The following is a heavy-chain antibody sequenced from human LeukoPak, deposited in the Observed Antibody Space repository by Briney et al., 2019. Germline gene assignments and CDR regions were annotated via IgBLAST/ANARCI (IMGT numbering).Heavy chain of an antibody. CDR2: IIPIFGTA. CDR1: GYTFTSYD. D-gene: IGHD2-15*01. Sequence: SVKVSCKASGYTFTSYDINWVRQAPGQGLEWMGGIIPIFGTANYAQKFQGRVTITADKSTSTAYMELSSLRSEDTAVYYCARGPEVVAASYFDYWGQGTLVTVSS. CDR3: ARGPEVVAASYFDY. J-gene: IGHJ4*02. V-gene: IGHV1-69*06.